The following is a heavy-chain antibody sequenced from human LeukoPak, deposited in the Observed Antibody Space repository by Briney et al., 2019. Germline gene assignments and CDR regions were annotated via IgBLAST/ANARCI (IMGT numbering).Heavy chain of an antibody. Sequence: SETLSLTCAVYGGSLSGNFWSWIRQPPGKGLEWIGEISHSGSTNYSPSLKSRLAISVDTSKNQFSLRLSSVTAADTAVYYCARGHTLGGYYKQKYYYYGMDVWGQGTTVTVSS. CDR3: ARGHTLGGYYKQKYYYYGMDV. D-gene: IGHD3-9*01. V-gene: IGHV4-34*01. J-gene: IGHJ6*02. CDR2: ISHSGST. CDR1: GGSLSGNF.